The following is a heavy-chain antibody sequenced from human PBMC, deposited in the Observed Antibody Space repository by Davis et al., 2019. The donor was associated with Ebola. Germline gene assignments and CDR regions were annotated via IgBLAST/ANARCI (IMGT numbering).Heavy chain of an antibody. CDR1: GFTFSNFW. CDR3: ARDQQLFF. CDR2: INQDGSEE. J-gene: IGHJ1*01. V-gene: IGHV3-7*03. Sequence: GESLKISCAVSGFTFSNFWMTWVRQAPGKGLEWVANINQDGSEENYVDSVRGRFTISRDNTQNTLYLQMNSLRVDDTAVYYCARDQQLFFWGQGTLVIVSS. D-gene: IGHD1-1*01.